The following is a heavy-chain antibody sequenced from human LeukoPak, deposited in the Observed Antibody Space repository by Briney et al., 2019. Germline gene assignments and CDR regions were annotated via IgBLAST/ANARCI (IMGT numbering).Heavy chain of an antibody. D-gene: IGHD2-15*01. V-gene: IGHV3-30*18. CDR2: ISYDGSNK. Sequence: PGGSLRLSCAASGFTFSSYSMHWVRQAPGKGLEWVAVISYDGSNKYYADSVKGRFTISRDNSKNTLYLQMNSLRAEDTAVYYCAKDIDGCSGGSCPHDYWGQGTLVTVSS. CDR3: AKDIDGCSGGSCPHDY. CDR1: GFTFSSYS. J-gene: IGHJ4*02.